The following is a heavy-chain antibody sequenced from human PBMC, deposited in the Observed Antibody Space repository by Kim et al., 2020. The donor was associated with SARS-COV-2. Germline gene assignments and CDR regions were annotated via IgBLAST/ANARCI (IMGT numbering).Heavy chain of an antibody. CDR1: GGSFSGYY. J-gene: IGHJ6*02. V-gene: IGHV4-34*01. D-gene: IGHD6-13*01. CDR2: INHSGST. CDR3: ARGLGSSWHKNYYSMDV. Sequence: SETLSLTCAVYGGSFSGYYWSWIRQPPGKGLEWIGEINHSGSTNYNPSLTSRVTISVDTYKNQFSLKLSSVTAADTAVYYCARGLGSSWHKNYYSMDVWGQGTTVTVSS.